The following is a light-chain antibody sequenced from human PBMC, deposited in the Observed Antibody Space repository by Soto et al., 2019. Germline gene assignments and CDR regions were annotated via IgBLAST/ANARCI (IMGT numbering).Light chain of an antibody. CDR3: LQHDTYPFT. CDR1: PGINNF. CDR2: AAS. Sequence: DIQMTQSPSSLSASVGDRVTITCRASPGINNFLGWYQQGPGKAPKRVIYAASNLEGGVPSRFRGSGSGTEFSLTISSLQTEEFAAYYCLQHDTYPFTFGPGTKVYVK. V-gene: IGKV1-17*01. J-gene: IGKJ3*01.